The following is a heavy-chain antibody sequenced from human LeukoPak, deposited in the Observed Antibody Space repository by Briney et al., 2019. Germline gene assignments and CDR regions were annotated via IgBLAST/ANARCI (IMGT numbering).Heavy chain of an antibody. D-gene: IGHD2/OR15-2a*01. Sequence: GGSLRLSCAASGFTVSSSFLSWVRQAPGKGLEWVSVLYGDGSKYYAGSVRGRFTISRDTSKNILYLQMNSLRSEDTAVYYCARLLRQYNWFDPWGQGTLVTVSS. CDR2: LYGDGSK. CDR1: GFTVSSSF. J-gene: IGHJ5*02. V-gene: IGHV3-66*04. CDR3: ARLLRQYNWFDP.